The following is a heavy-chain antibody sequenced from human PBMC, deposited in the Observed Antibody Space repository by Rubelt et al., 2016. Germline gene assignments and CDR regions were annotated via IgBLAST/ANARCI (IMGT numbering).Heavy chain of an antibody. Sequence: GSGGNTYYADSVKGRFTISRDNSKNTLYLQMNRLRAEDTAVYYCARGTPNPYYFYGMDVWGQGTTVTVSS. CDR3: ARGTPNPYYFYGMDV. CDR2: GSGGNT. J-gene: IGHJ6*02. V-gene: IGHV3-23*01. D-gene: IGHD1-1*01.